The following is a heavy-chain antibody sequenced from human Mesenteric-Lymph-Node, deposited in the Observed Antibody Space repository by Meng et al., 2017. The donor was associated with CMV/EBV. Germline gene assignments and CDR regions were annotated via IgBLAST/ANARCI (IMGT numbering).Heavy chain of an antibody. D-gene: IGHD3-9*01. J-gene: IGHJ4*02. Sequence: QVQLHQWGAGLLKPSGPLSVTCAVYGGSFSGYYWNWIRQSPEKGLEWIGEINHSGSTTYNPSFTSRIIISVDTSTNQISLNMSSVTAADTAVYYCARGSSYDILTGYFDYWGQGALVTVSS. V-gene: IGHV4-34*01. CDR2: INHSGST. CDR3: ARGSSYDILTGYFDY. CDR1: GGSFSGYY.